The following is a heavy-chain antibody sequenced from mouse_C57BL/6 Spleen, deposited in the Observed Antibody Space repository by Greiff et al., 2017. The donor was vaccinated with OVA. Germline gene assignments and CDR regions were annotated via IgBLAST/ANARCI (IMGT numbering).Heavy chain of an antibody. Sequence: QVQLQQSGAELVKPGASVKISCKASGYAFSSYWMNWAKQRPGKGLEWIGQIYPGDGDTNYNGKFKGKATLTADKSSSTAYMQLSSLTSEDSAVYFCAREPLYYGSSPWYFDVWGTGTTVTVSS. CDR3: AREPLYYGSSPWYFDV. J-gene: IGHJ1*03. D-gene: IGHD1-1*01. CDR2: IYPGDGDT. V-gene: IGHV1-80*01. CDR1: GYAFSSYW.